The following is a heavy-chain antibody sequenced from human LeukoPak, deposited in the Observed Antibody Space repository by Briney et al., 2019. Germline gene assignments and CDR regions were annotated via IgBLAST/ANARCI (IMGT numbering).Heavy chain of an antibody. CDR1: GFAFSDYY. CDR2: TSSSGTTI. CDR3: AGGRSFYYGMDV. J-gene: IGHJ6*02. D-gene: IGHD3-16*01. V-gene: IGHV3-11*01. Sequence: GGSLRLSCAAFGFAFSDYYMIWIRQAPGKGLEWISYTSSSGTTIYDADSVKGRFTISRDNAENSLFLQMNSLRADDTAVYYCAGGRSFYYGMDVWGQGTTVTVSS.